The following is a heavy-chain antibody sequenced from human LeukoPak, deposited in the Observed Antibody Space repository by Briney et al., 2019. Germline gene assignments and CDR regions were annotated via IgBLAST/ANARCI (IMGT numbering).Heavy chain of an antibody. CDR1: GFTFSSYA. CDR2: ISGSDGST. CDR3: ATASIAARHDY. D-gene: IGHD6-6*01. J-gene: IGHJ4*02. V-gene: IGHV3-23*01. Sequence: GGSLRLSCAASGFTFSSYAMSWVRQAPGKGLEWVSAISGSDGSTYYADSVKGRFTISRDNSKNTLYLQMNSLRAEDTAVYYCATASIAARHDYWGQGTLVTVSS.